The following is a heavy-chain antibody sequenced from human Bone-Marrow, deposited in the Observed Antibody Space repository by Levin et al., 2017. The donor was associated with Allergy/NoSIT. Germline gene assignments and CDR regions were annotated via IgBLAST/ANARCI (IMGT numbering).Heavy chain of an antibody. D-gene: IGHD4-17*01. V-gene: IGHV3-23*01. CDR1: GLTFSSYA. CDR3: AKGIDYGDYEFDS. Sequence: GGSLRLSCTLSGLTFSSYAMGWVRQAPGKGLEWVSAISGSGASTYDADFVKGRFAISRDNLVNTVYLQMNNLRREDTAVYHCAKGIDYGDYEFDSWGQGTLVSVSS. CDR2: ISGSGAST. J-gene: IGHJ4*02.